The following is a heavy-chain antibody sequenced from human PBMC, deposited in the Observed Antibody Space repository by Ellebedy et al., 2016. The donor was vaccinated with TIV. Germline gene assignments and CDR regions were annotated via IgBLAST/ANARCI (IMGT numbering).Heavy chain of an antibody. J-gene: IGHJ4*02. CDR3: TRENSAYSPFGY. CDR1: GGSIRTTNW. Sequence: GSLRLXXAVSGGSIRTTNWWSWVRQPPGKGLEWIGEIHHSGNTNYNPSLKSRVTLTVDKSKNQLSLKLSSVTAADTAVYYCTRENSAYSPFGYWGQGTLVTVSS. D-gene: IGHD3-22*01. V-gene: IGHV4-4*02. CDR2: IHHSGNT.